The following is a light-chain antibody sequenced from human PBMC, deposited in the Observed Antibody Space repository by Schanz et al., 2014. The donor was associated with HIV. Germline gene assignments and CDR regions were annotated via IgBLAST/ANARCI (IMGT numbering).Light chain of an antibody. Sequence: DIQLTQSPALLSASVGDRVTITCRASQTISSSLAWYQQRPGKAPKVLIYAASSLQRGAPSRFSGSGSGTEFTLTISSLQPEDFATYYCQRYNSFSHTFGQGTKLDIK. V-gene: IGKV1-9*01. CDR3: QRYNSFSHT. CDR1: QTISSS. CDR2: AAS. J-gene: IGKJ2*01.